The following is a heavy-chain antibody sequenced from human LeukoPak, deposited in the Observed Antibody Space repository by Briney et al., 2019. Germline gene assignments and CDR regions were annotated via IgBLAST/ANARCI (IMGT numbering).Heavy chain of an antibody. CDR3: ARLRYYDSSGYYGFDP. Sequence: ASVKVSCKASGYTFTGYYLHWVRRAPGQGLEWMGIINPSGGSTSYAQKFQGRVTMTRDTSTSTVYMELSSLRSEDTAVYYCARLRYYDSSGYYGFDPWGHGTLVTVSS. V-gene: IGHV1-46*01. CDR2: INPSGGST. CDR1: GYTFTGYY. D-gene: IGHD3-22*01. J-gene: IGHJ5*02.